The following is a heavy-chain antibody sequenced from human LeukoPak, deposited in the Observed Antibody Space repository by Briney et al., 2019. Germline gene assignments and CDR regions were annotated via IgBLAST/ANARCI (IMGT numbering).Heavy chain of an antibody. D-gene: IGHD2-8*01. Sequence: ASVKVSCKPSGYIFTDYYIHWVRQAPGQGLEWMGWINPRSGDTNYAQKFQGRVTMTRDTSITASYMELRRLTSDDTGVYFCARDRCPSGVCYFDYWGQGTLVTVSS. CDR2: INPRSGDT. V-gene: IGHV1-2*02. J-gene: IGHJ4*02. CDR3: ARDRCPSGVCYFDY. CDR1: GYIFTDYY.